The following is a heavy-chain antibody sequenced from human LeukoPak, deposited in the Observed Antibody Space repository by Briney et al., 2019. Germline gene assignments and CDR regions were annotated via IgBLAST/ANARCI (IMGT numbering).Heavy chain of an antibody. CDR3: AREGYGGNAFDY. D-gene: IGHD4-23*01. J-gene: IGHJ4*02. V-gene: IGHV4-30-2*01. Sequence: PSETLSLTCAGSGGSFRSGGYLWNWIRQPPGKGLEWIGYIYRGGSTYYNPSLKIRVTISVDMSKNQFSLKLSVVTAADTAVYYCAREGYGGNAFDYWGQGTLVTVSS. CDR1: GGSFRSGGYL. CDR2: IYRGGST.